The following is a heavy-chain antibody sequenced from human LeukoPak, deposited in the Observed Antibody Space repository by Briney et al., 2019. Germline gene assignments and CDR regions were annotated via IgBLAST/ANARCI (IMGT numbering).Heavy chain of an antibody. CDR1: GGSISSYY. D-gene: IGHD1-7*01. Sequence: SETLSLTCTGSGGSISSYYWSWMRQPPGKGLEWIGFIHYSGNTNYNPSLKSRVTISLDTSRTQFSLKLTSVTAADTAVYYCASSEWNYARWGQGILVTVSS. J-gene: IGHJ4*02. V-gene: IGHV4-59*08. CDR3: ASSEWNYAR. CDR2: IHYSGNT.